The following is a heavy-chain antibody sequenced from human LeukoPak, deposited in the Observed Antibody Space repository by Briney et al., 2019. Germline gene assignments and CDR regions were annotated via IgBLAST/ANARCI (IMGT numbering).Heavy chain of an antibody. D-gene: IGHD3-22*01. CDR3: ARHDDSSGYYPGGFDY. CDR2: IYTSGST. CDR1: GGSISSYY. Sequence: SETLSLTCTVSGGSISSYYWSWIRQPAGKGLEWIGRIYTSGSTNYNPSLKSRVTMSVDTSKNQFSLKLSSVTAADTAVYYCARHDDSSGYYPGGFDYWGQGTLVTVSS. V-gene: IGHV4-4*07. J-gene: IGHJ4*02.